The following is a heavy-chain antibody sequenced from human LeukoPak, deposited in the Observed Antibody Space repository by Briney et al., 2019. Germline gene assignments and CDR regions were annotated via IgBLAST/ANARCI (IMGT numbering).Heavy chain of an antibody. J-gene: IGHJ4*02. CDR1: GYTFTGYY. Sequence: GASVKVSCKASGYTFTGYYMHWVRQAPGQGLEWMGWINPNSGGTNYAQKFQGRVTMTRDTSISTAYMELSRLRSDDTAVYYCARGLIAVAGLFFDYWGQGTLVTVSS. V-gene: IGHV1-2*02. CDR2: INPNSGGT. D-gene: IGHD6-19*01. CDR3: ARGLIAVAGLFFDY.